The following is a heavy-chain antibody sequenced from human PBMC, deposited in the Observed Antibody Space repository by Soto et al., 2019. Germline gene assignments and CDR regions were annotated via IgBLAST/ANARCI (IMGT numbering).Heavy chain of an antibody. CDR2: ISGGGDST. CDR3: AKKDGTDGRYDAFDV. V-gene: IGHV3-23*01. D-gene: IGHD2-8*01. CDR1: VFTFINYA. J-gene: IGHJ3*01. Sequence: GWSLRLSCTSSVFTFINYAMSWVRQAPGKGLEWVSSISGGGDSTYYADSVKGRFTISRDNSKNTLYLQMNSLRAADTALYYCAKKDGTDGRYDAFDVWGRGTMVTVSS.